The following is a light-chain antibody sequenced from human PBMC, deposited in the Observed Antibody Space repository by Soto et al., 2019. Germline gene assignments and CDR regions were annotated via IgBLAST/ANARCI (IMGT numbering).Light chain of an antibody. CDR3: QQRSNWPIT. CDR2: EAS. J-gene: IGKJ5*01. V-gene: IGKV3-11*01. CDR1: QIVSTY. Sequence: EIVLTQSPATLSLSPGESATLSCRASQIVSTYLAWYQQKPGQAPRLLIYEASHRATGIPARFSGSGSRTDFTLTISSLEPEDFAVYYCQQRSNWPITFGQGTRLEIK.